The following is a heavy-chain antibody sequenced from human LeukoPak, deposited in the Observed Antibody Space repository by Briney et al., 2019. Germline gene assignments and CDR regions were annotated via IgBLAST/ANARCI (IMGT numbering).Heavy chain of an antibody. CDR1: GGSISSYY. V-gene: IGHV4-59*01. Sequence: PSETLSFTCTVSGGSISSYYWSWIRQPPGKGLEWIGNIYYSGSTNYNPSLKSRVTISVDTSKNQFSLKLSSVTAADTAVYYCARDRGCSGGSCYYYWFDPWGQGTLVTVSS. CDR3: ARDRGCSGGSCYYYWFDP. D-gene: IGHD2-15*01. J-gene: IGHJ5*02. CDR2: IYYSGST.